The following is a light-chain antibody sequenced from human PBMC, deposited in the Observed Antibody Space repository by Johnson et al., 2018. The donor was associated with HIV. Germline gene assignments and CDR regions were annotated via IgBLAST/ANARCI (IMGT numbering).Light chain of an antibody. J-gene: IGLJ1*01. V-gene: IGLV1-51*02. Sequence: QSVLTQPPSVSAAPGHKVTISCSGSSSNIGNNYVSWYQQLPGTAPKLLIYENNKRPSGIPDRFSGSKSGTSATLGITGLQTGDEADYYCGTWDSSLSIYVFGTGTKVPVL. CDR1: SSNIGNNY. CDR2: ENN. CDR3: GTWDSSLSIYV.